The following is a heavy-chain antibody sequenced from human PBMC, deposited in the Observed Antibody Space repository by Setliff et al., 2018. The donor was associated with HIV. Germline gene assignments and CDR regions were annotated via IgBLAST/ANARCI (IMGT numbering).Heavy chain of an antibody. CDR3: ARQPGRAAMGREDYYYYYMDV. Sequence: GESLTISCTGSGYSFTNYWIGWVRQMPGKGLEWMGIIFPGDSDTRYSPSFQGQVTISADTSISTAYLQWRGLKASDTAMYYCARQPGRAAMGREDYYYYYMDVWGKGTTVTVSS. V-gene: IGHV5-51*01. D-gene: IGHD2-2*01. J-gene: IGHJ6*03. CDR1: GYSFTNYW. CDR2: IFPGDSDT.